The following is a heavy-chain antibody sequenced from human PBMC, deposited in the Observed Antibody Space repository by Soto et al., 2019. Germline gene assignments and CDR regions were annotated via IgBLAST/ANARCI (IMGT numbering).Heavy chain of an antibody. CDR2: ISVSDNST. CDR3: ATSRAFDF. J-gene: IGHJ3*01. Sequence: XGALRVSCSASGFTFSSYSMAWVRQAPGKGLDWVSVISVSDNSTYYADSVKGRFTISRDNSKNTLYLQMNSLRAEDTAIYYCATSRAFDFWGQGTMVTFSS. V-gene: IGHV3-23*01. CDR1: GFTFSSYS.